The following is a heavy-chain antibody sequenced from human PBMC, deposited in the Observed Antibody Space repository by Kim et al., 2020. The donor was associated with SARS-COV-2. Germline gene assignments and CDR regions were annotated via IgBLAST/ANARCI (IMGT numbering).Heavy chain of an antibody. CDR3: ARDPSYSGSYTGPPGYYYMDV. CDR1: GYTFTSYY. J-gene: IGHJ6*03. CDR2: INPSGGST. Sequence: ASVKVSCKASGYTFTSYYMHWVRQAPGQGLEWMGIINPSGGSTSYAQKFQGRVTMTRDTSTSTVYMELSSLRSEDTAVYYCARDPSYSGSYTGPPGYYYMDVWGKGTTVTVSS. D-gene: IGHD1-26*01. V-gene: IGHV1-46*01.